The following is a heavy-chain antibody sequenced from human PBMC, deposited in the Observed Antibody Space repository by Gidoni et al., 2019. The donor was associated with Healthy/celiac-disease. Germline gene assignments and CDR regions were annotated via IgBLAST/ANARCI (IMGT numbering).Heavy chain of an antibody. CDR2: ISGSGGST. V-gene: IGHV3-23*01. J-gene: IGHJ4*02. Sequence: EVQLLESGGGLVPPGGSLRLSCAASGFTLTSYAMRWVRQAPGKGLEWGSAISGSGGSTYYADSVKGRFTISRDNSKNTLYLQMNSLRAEDTAVYYCAKVRSQWEWREHDYWGQGTLVTVSS. D-gene: IGHD3-3*01. CDR1: GFTLTSYA. CDR3: AKVRSQWEWREHDY.